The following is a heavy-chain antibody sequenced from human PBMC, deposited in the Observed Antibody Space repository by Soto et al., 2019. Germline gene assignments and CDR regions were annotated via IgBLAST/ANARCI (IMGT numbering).Heavy chain of an antibody. CDR3: ARGIGVYFDY. V-gene: IGHV6-1*01. CDR1: GDSVSSHSAA. Sequence: PSQTLSLTCAISGDSVSSHSAAWYWIRQSPSRGLEWLGRTYYRSKWFSDYSQSVKSRIIVNPDTSKNQFSLQLKSVIPEDTAVYYCARGIGVYFDYWGQGALGTVSS. D-gene: IGHD1-26*01. CDR2: TYYRSKWFS. J-gene: IGHJ4*02.